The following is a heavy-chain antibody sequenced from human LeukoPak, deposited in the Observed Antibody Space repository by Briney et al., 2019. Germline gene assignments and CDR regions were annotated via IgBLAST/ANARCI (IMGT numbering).Heavy chain of an antibody. D-gene: IGHD6-19*01. Sequence: GGSLRLSCAASGFTVSSNYMSWVRQAPGRGLEWVSVIYSDGSTYYADSVKGRFIISRDNSKNTLFLQMNSLRAEDTAVYYCARGSSDWYSYLDYWGQGTLVTASP. CDR2: IYSDGST. V-gene: IGHV3-66*01. CDR3: ARGSSDWYSYLDY. CDR1: GFTVSSNY. J-gene: IGHJ4*02.